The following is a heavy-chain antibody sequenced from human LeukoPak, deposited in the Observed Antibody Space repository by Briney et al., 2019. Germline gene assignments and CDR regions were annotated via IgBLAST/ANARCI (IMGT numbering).Heavy chain of an antibody. CDR2: IDWDDDK. Sequence: VSGPTLVNPTQTLTLTCTFSGFSLSTSGMCVSWIRQPPGKALEWLALIDWDDDKYYSTSLKTRLTISKDTSKNQVVLTMTNMDPVDTATYYCARIGLRWYHDAFDIWGQGTTVTVSS. V-gene: IGHV2-70*01. CDR1: GFSLSTSGMC. CDR3: ARIGLRWYHDAFDI. J-gene: IGHJ3*02. D-gene: IGHD4-23*01.